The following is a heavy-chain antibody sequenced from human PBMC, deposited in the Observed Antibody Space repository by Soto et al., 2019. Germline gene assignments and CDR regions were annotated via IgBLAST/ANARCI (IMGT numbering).Heavy chain of an antibody. D-gene: IGHD1-7*01. CDR2: ISHDGSNK. Sequence: QVQLVESGGGVVQPGKSLRLSCAASGFTFNTYGMHWVRQAPGKGPEWVAVISHDGSNKYYADSVKGRFTISRDKSKNTLYLQMNSLSAEDTAVYYCANWNYPQSDWGQGTLVTVSS. CDR1: GFTFNTYG. CDR3: ANWNYPQSD. V-gene: IGHV3-30*18. J-gene: IGHJ4*02.